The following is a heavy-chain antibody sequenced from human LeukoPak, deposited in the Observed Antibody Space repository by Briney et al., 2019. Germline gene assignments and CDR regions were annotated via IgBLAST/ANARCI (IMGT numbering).Heavy chain of an antibody. V-gene: IGHV3-23*01. J-gene: IGHJ5*01. D-gene: IGHD4-11*01. CDR3: AKDLHDYGNYVGWFDS. CDR2: ISGSGGNT. CDR1: GFTFSSYA. Sequence: GGSLRLSCVASGFTFSSYAMDWVRQAPGKGLEWVPAISGSGGNTYYADSVKGRFTISRDHSKTTLFLQMNSLRAEDTAVYYCAKDLHDYGNYVGWFDSWGQGTLVTVSS.